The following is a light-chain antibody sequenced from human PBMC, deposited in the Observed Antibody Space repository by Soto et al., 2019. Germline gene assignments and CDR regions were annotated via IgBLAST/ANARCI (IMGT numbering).Light chain of an antibody. J-gene: IGKJ1*01. CDR1: QSLLHSNGYNY. CDR2: LGS. Sequence: TLIPQSPLSLPVTPGEPASISCRSSQSLLHSNGYNYLDWYLQKPGQSPQLLIYLGSNRASGVPDRFSGSGSGTDFTLKISRVEAEDVGVYYCMQALKTAWTFGQGT. CDR3: MQALKTAWT. V-gene: IGKV2-28*01.